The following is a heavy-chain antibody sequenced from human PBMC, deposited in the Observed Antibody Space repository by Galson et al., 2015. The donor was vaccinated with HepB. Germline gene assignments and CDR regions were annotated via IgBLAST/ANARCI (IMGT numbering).Heavy chain of an antibody. CDR2: ISGYNANT. D-gene: IGHD6-13*01. J-gene: IGHJ3*01. CDR3: ARDLAAETTDAYDV. Sequence: SVKVSCKASGYSFTTYGIAWVRQAPGQGLQWMGWISGYNANTNYGQRFQGRVSMTIDSSTTTAHMELRRLTSDDTAVYYCARDLAAETTDAYDVWGQGTMVTVSS. CDR1: GYSFTTYG. V-gene: IGHV1-18*04.